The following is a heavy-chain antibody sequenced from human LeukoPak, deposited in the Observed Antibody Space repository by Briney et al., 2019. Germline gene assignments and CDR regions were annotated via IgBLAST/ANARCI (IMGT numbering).Heavy chain of an antibody. CDR3: TTAIAAAPGAY. CDR2: ISYDGSNK. CDR1: GFTFSSYA. D-gene: IGHD6-13*01. V-gene: IGHV3-30-3*01. J-gene: IGHJ4*02. Sequence: GRSLRLSCAASGFTFSSYAMHWVRQAPGKGLEWVAVISYDGSNKYYADSVKGRFTISRDDAKNTVYLQMDSLRAEDTAVYYCTTAIAAAPGAYWGQGTLVTVSS.